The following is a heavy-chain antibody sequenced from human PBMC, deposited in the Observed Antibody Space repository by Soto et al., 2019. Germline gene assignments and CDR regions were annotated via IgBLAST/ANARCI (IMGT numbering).Heavy chain of an antibody. Sequence: PGGSLRLSCTPSGFTFRNYGLHWVRQAPGKGLEWVALISYDGDNKYYTDSARGRFTVSRDNFKNTLFLQMDSLRPEDTAVYYCLKKIMGYAAHSDPMDVWGQGTTVTVSS. V-gene: IGHV3-30*03. CDR1: GFTFRNYG. D-gene: IGHD5-12*01. CDR2: ISYDGDNK. J-gene: IGHJ6*02. CDR3: LKKIMGYAAHSDPMDV.